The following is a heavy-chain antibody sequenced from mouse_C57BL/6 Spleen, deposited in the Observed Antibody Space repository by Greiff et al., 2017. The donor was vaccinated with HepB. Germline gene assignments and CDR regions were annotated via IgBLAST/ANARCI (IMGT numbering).Heavy chain of an antibody. CDR3: LTPFDY. CDR1: GYTFTSYW. Sequence: VQLQQPGAELVRPGTSVKLSCKASGYTFTSYWMHWVKQRPGQGLEWIGVIDPSDSYTNYNQKFKGKATLTVDTSPSTAYVQLSSLTSEDSAVYYCLTPFDYWGQGTTLTVSS. D-gene: IGHD4-1*01. V-gene: IGHV1-59*01. J-gene: IGHJ2*01. CDR2: IDPSDSYT.